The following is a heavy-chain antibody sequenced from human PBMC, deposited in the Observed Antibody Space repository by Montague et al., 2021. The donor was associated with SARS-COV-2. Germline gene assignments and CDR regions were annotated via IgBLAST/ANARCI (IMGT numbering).Heavy chain of an antibody. D-gene: IGHD3/OR15-3a*01. Sequence: GRTFYADSVKGRFTMSRENSKNTSYLQMNSLRVDDTAVYYCAKVDSVFPWGQGTLDTVAS. CDR2: GRT. V-gene: IGHV3-23*01. J-gene: IGHJ4*02. CDR3: AKVDSVFP.